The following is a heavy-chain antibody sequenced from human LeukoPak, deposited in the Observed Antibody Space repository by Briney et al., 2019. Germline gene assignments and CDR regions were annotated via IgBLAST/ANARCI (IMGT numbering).Heavy chain of an antibody. D-gene: IGHD6-13*01. Sequence: ASVKVSCKASGYTLTSYTIHWVRQAPGQRLEWMGWINAGNGNTKYSQKFQGRVTITRDTSASTAYMELSSLRSEDTAVYYCARVMGLQAAAGPFDYWGQGTLVTVSS. CDR1: GYTLTSYT. J-gene: IGHJ4*02. CDR3: ARVMGLQAAAGPFDY. CDR2: INAGNGNT. V-gene: IGHV1-3*01.